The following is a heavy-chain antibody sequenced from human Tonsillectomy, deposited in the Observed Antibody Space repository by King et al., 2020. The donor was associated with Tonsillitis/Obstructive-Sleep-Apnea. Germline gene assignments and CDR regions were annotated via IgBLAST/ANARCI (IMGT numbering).Heavy chain of an antibody. V-gene: IGHV3-21*01. J-gene: IGHJ6*03. D-gene: IGHD6-6*01. CDR1: GFTFSSYS. CDR2: ISSSSSYI. CDR3: ARGKARTDPLEYYYYMDV. Sequence: VQLVESGGGLVKPGGSLRLSCAVSGFTFSSYSMNWVRQAPGKGLEWVSFISSSSSYIYYADSVKGRFTISRDNAKNSLYLQMNSLRAEDTAVYYCARGKARTDPLEYYYYMDVWGKGNTVTVSS.